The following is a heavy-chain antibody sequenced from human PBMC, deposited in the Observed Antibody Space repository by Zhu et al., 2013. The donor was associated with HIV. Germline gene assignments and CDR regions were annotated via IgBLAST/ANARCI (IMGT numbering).Heavy chain of an antibody. Sequence: QVQLVQSGAEVKKPGASVKVSCKASGYTFTSYGISWVRQAPGQGLEWMGWISAYNGNTNYAQKLQGRVTMTTDTSTSTAYMELRSLRSDDTAVYYCARDRRAIAAAGYHYYYYGMDVWGQGTTVTVSS. D-gene: IGHD6-13*01. J-gene: IGHJ6*02. V-gene: IGHV1-18*04. CDR1: GYTFTSYG. CDR2: ISAYNGNT. CDR3: ARDRRAIAAAGYHYYYYGMDV.